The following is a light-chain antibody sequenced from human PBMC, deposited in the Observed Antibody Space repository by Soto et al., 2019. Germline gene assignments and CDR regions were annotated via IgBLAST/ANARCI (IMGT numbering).Light chain of an antibody. J-gene: IGKJ3*01. Sequence: DIQLTQSPSFLSASVGDRVNITCRASQGISSYLAWYQQKPGKAPKLLIYAASTLQSGVPSRFSGSGAGTEFTLTISSLQPEDFATYFCQQLNSYPFTVGPGTKVDIK. CDR2: AAS. V-gene: IGKV1-9*01. CDR3: QQLNSYPFT. CDR1: QGISSY.